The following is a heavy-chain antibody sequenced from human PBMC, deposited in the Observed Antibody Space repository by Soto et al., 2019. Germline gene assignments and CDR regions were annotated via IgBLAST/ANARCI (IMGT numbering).Heavy chain of an antibody. CDR1: GFTFDDFA. Sequence: LRLSCAASGFTFDDFAMHWVRQAPGKGLEWVSGINWNSGDIDYADSVRGRFTISRDNAKNALYLQMNSLRAEDAAFYYCVKDIGASGAYWYFDLWGRGTLVTVSS. D-gene: IGHD2-8*02. CDR3: VKDIGASGAYWYFDL. CDR2: INWNSGDI. J-gene: IGHJ2*01. V-gene: IGHV3-9*01.